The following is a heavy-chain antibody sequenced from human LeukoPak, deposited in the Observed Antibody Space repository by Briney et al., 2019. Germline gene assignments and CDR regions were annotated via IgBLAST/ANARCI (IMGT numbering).Heavy chain of an antibody. CDR2: IKGDGSRA. J-gene: IGHJ4*02. CDR3: AKAGLPAALDY. Sequence: GGSLRLSCAASGFTFGSYWMFWVCQAPGKGLEWISQIKGDGSRADYADSVKGRFTISRDNARNTLSLELTSLRTEDTAVYYCAKAGLPAALDYWGQGTLVTVSS. V-gene: IGHV3-74*01. CDR1: GFTFGSYW. D-gene: IGHD2-2*01.